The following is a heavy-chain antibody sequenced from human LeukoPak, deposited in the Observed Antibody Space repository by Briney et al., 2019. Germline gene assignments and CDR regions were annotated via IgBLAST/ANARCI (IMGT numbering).Heavy chain of an antibody. Sequence: PGGSLRLSCAASGFTFSDHYMDWVRQAPGKGLEWVGRTRNKANSYTTEYAASVKGRFTIPREDSKNSLYLQMNSLKTEDTAVYYCASEGERRGAFDIWGQGTMVTVSS. CDR2: TRNKANSYTT. V-gene: IGHV3-72*01. CDR3: ASEGERRGAFDI. CDR1: GFTFSDHY. D-gene: IGHD1-1*01. J-gene: IGHJ3*02.